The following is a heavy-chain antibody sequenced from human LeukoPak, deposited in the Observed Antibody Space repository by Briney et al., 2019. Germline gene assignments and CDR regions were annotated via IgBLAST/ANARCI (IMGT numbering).Heavy chain of an antibody. CDR1: GLTLSNYD. J-gene: IGHJ4*02. CDR2: IGSGGYR. CDR3: AKKLPDASSYFDF. Sequence: GGSLRLSCVASGLTLSNYDTTWVRQAPGKGLEYVSSIGSGGYRFYGGSVKGRFSIFRDNSQNTAYLQMNSLRGEDTAIYFCAKKLPDASSYFDFWGQGILVTVSS. D-gene: IGHD6-6*01. V-gene: IGHV3-23*01.